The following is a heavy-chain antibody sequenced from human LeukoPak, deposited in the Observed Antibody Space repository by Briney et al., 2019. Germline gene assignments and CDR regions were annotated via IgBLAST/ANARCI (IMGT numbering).Heavy chain of an antibody. J-gene: IGHJ4*02. Sequence: GGSLRLSCVVSGFTFSNYAMSWVRQAPGKGLEWVSTLGGRGVLTYYADSVRGRFTVSRDNSKNTLFLQMSSLRVEDTAVYYCASPYSGYDYNFDYWGQGTLVTVSS. D-gene: IGHD5-12*01. CDR3: ASPYSGYDYNFDY. V-gene: IGHV3-23*01. CDR1: GFTFSNYA. CDR2: LGGRGVLT.